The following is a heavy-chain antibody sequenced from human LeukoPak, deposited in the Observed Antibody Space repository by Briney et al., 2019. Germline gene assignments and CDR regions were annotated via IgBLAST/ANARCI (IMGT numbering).Heavy chain of an antibody. CDR1: GGTFSSYA. D-gene: IGHD3-10*01. V-gene: IGHV1-69*05. CDR2: IIPIFGTA. CDR3: ARENSGGTMVRGVHYYMDV. Sequence: GASVKVSCKASGGTFSSYAISWVRQAPGQGLEWMGGIIPIFGTANYAQKFQARVTITTDESTSTAYMELSSLRSEDTAVYYCARENSGGTMVRGVHYYMDVWGKGTTVTVSS. J-gene: IGHJ6*03.